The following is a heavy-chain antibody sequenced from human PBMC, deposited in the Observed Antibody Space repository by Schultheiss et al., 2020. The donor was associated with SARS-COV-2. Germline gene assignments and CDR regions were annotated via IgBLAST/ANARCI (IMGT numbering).Heavy chain of an antibody. CDR1: GFTFDDYA. D-gene: IGHD6-6*01. J-gene: IGHJ4*02. V-gene: IGHV3-7*01. CDR2: IKQDGSEK. Sequence: GGSLRLSCAASGFTFDDYAMHWVRQAPGKGLEWVANIKQDGSEKYYVDSVKGRFTISRDNAKNSLYLQMNSLRAEDTAVYYCARKLMGGAARLFDYWGQGTLVTVSS. CDR3: ARKLMGGAARLFDY.